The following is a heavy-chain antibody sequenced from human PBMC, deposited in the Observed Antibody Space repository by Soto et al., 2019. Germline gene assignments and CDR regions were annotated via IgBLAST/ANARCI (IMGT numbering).Heavy chain of an antibody. CDR1: GYSISSGYY. CDR3: ARDGGSYSGIDY. J-gene: IGHJ4*02. Sequence: PSDTLSLTCAVSGYSISSGYYWGWIRQPPGKGLEWIGSMYHSGSTYYNPSLKSRVTISVDTSKNQFSLKLSSVTAADTAVYYCARDGGSYSGIDYWGQGTLVTVSS. CDR2: MYHSGST. D-gene: IGHD1-26*01. V-gene: IGHV4-38-2*02.